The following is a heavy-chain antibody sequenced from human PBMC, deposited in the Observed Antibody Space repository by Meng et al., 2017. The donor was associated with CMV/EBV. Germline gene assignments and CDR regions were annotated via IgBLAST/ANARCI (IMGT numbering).Heavy chain of an antibody. CDR3: ARGGMVRGVIQGVYGMDV. CDR1: FSRYA. D-gene: IGHD3-10*01. CDR2: IIPIFGTA. Sequence: FSRYAISWRRQAPGHGLEWMGGIIPIFGTANYAQKFQGRVTITTDESTSTAYMELSSLRSEDTAVYYCARGGMVRGVIQGVYGMDVWGQGTTVTVSS. J-gene: IGHJ6*02. V-gene: IGHV1-69*05.